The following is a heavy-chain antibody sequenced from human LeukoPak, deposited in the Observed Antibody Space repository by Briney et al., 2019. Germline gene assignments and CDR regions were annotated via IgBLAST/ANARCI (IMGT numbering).Heavy chain of an antibody. D-gene: IGHD3-3*01. Sequence: GGSLRLSCAASGFTVSSNYMSWVRQAPGKGLEWVSVIYSGGSTYYADSVKARFTISRDNSKNTLYLQMNSLRAEDTAVYYCARGYDFWSGIPFDYWGQGTLVTVSS. J-gene: IGHJ4*02. CDR2: IYSGGST. V-gene: IGHV3-66*02. CDR3: ARGYDFWSGIPFDY. CDR1: GFTVSSNY.